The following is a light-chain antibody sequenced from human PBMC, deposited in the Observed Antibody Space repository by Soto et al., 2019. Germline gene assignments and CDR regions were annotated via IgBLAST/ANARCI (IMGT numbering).Light chain of an antibody. V-gene: IGKV4-1*01. Sequence: DIVMTQSPDSLSVSLGERATINCKSSQTVLHGSNYLAWYQQKAGQPPKLLIYWASTRESGVPDRFSGSGSGTDFTLTITSLQAEDVAFYYCQQYYTTPVTFGQGTKVEI. CDR3: QQYYTTPVT. CDR1: QTVLHGSNY. CDR2: WAS. J-gene: IGKJ1*01.